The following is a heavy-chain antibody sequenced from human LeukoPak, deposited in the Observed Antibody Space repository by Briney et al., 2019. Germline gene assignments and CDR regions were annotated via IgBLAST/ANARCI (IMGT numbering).Heavy chain of an antibody. Sequence: PSETLSLTCAVSGGPISSGGYSWSWIRQPPGKGLEWIGYIYYSGSTNYNPSLKSRVTISVDTSKNQFSLKLSSVTAADTAVYYCARDYGDYVFDYWGQGTLVTVSS. D-gene: IGHD4-17*01. V-gene: IGHV4-61*08. CDR3: ARDYGDYVFDY. CDR2: IYYSGST. J-gene: IGHJ4*02. CDR1: GGPISSGGYS.